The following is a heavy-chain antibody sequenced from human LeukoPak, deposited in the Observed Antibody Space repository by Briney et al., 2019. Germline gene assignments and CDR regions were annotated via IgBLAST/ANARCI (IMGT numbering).Heavy chain of an antibody. Sequence: GGSLRLSCAASGFTFSSYEMNWVRQAPGKGLEWVSYISSSGSTIYYADSVKGRFTISRDNAKNSLYLQMNSLRAEDTTVYYCARDRDKSDAFDIWGQGTMVTVSS. J-gene: IGHJ3*02. CDR3: ARDRDKSDAFDI. CDR1: GFTFSSYE. CDR2: ISSSGSTI. V-gene: IGHV3-48*03.